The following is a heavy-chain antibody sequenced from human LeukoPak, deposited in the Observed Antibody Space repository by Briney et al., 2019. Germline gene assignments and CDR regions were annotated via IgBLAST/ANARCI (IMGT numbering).Heavy chain of an antibody. V-gene: IGHV4-39*01. J-gene: IGHJ4*02. CDR2: GYYSGSS. CDR1: GASTNTDSYF. Sequence: SETLSLTCSVSGASTNTDSYFWGWIRQPPGKGLEWIGSGYYSGSSHYNPSLKSRVTISVDTSKNQFSLRVSSVTAADMAVYYCVRLWLRWGIDYWGQGSLVSVSS. CDR3: VRLWLRWGIDY. D-gene: IGHD5-12*01.